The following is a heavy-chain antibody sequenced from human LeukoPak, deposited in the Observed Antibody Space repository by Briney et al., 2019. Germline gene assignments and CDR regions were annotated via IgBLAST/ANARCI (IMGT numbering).Heavy chain of an antibody. Sequence: PGGSLRLSCAASGFTFSSYSMNWVRQAPGKGLEWVSSISSSSSYIYYADSVKGRFTISRDNAKNSLYLQMNSLRAEDTALYYCAKDSHSSSWYYFDYWGQGTLVTVSS. CDR3: AKDSHSSSWYYFDY. CDR1: GFTFSSYS. J-gene: IGHJ4*02. D-gene: IGHD6-13*01. CDR2: ISSSSSYI. V-gene: IGHV3-21*04.